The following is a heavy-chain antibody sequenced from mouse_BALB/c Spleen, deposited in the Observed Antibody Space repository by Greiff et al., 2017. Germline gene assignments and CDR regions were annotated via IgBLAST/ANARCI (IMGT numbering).Heavy chain of an antibody. CDR2: ISSGSSTI. V-gene: IGHV5-17*02. D-gene: IGHD2-1*01. J-gene: IGHJ4*01. CDR1: GFTFSSFG. CDR3: ARNYYGNYDAMDY. Sequence: EVHLVESGGGLVQPGGSRKLSCAASGFTFSSFGMHWVRQAPEKGLEWVAYISSGSSTIYYADTVKGRFTISRDNPKNTLFLQMTSLRSEDTAMYYCARNYYGNYDAMDYWGQGTSVTVSS.